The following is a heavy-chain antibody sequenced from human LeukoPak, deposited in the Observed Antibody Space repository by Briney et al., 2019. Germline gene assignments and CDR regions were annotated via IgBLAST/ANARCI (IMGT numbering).Heavy chain of an antibody. CDR3: ARDEGYYFDY. Sequence: GGSLRLSCAASGFTFSSYSMNWVRQAPGKGLEWVSSISRNSSYIYYADSVKGRFTISRDNAKKSLYLQMNSLRAEDTAVYYCARDEGYYFDYWGQGTLVTVSS. V-gene: IGHV3-21*01. J-gene: IGHJ4*02. CDR2: ISRNSSYI. CDR1: GFTFSSYS.